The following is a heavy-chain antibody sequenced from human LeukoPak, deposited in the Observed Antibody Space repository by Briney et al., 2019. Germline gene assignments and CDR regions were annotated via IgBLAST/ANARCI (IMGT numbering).Heavy chain of an antibody. D-gene: IGHD2-15*01. Sequence: SETLSLTCAVYGGSFSGYYWSRIRQPPGKGLEWIGEINHSGSTNYNPSLKSRVTISVDTSKNQFSLKLSSVTAADTAVYYCARLASSRALLPWGQGTLVTVSS. CDR3: ARLASSRALLP. J-gene: IGHJ4*02. CDR2: INHSGST. V-gene: IGHV4-34*01. CDR1: GGSFSGYY.